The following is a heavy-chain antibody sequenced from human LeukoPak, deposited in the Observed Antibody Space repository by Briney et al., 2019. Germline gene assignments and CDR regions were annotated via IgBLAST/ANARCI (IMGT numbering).Heavy chain of an antibody. CDR1: GFTFSSYS. CDR2: ISSSSSYI. CDR3: AWGAYGSGTNSDWFDP. V-gene: IGHV3-21*01. D-gene: IGHD3-10*01. Sequence: GGSLRLSCAASGFTFSSYSMNWVRQAPGKGLEWVSSISSSSSYIYYADSVKGRFTISRDNAKNSLYLQMNSLRAEDTAVYYCAWGAYGSGTNSDWFDPWGQGTLVTVSS. J-gene: IGHJ5*02.